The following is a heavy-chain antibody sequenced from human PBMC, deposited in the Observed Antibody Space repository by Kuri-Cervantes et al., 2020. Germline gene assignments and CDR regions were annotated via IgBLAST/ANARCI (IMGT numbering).Heavy chain of an antibody. J-gene: IGHJ3*02. CDR2: INTNTGNP. Sequence: ASVKVSCKASGYTSTSYAMNWVRQAPGQGLEWMGWINTNTGNPTYAQGFTGRFVFSLDTSVSTAYLQISSLKAEDTAVYYCARDYPWSSGWYDAFDIWGQGTMVTVSS. CDR1: GYTSTSYA. V-gene: IGHV7-4-1*02. CDR3: ARDYPWSSGWYDAFDI. D-gene: IGHD6-19*01.